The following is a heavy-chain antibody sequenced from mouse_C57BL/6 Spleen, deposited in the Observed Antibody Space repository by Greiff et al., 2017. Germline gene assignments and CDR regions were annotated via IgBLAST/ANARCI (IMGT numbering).Heavy chain of an antibody. D-gene: IGHD2-5*01. Sequence: DVKLVESGPGLVKPSQSLSLTCSVTGYSITSGYYWNWIRQFPGNKLEWLGYISYDGSNNYNPSLKNRISITRDTSKNQFFLKLNSVTTEDTATYNCARDTYYSNYWYFDVRGTGTTVTVTS. J-gene: IGHJ1*03. CDR3: ARDTYYSNYWYFDV. V-gene: IGHV3-6*01. CDR2: ISYDGSN. CDR1: GYSITSGYY.